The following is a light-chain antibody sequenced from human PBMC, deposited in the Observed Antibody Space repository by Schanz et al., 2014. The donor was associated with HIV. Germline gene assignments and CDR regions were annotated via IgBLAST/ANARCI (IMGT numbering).Light chain of an antibody. CDR3: QHYGDSRGT. CDR2: ATS. J-gene: IGKJ4*01. CDR1: QSVGGSQ. V-gene: IGKV3-20*01. Sequence: EIVLTQSPGRLSLSPGERATLSCRASQSVGGSQLAWFQLKRGQPPRLLIYATSFRAVGIPDRFSGSGSETDFTLTISGLEPEDFAVYYYQHYGDSRGTFGGGTEVDIK.